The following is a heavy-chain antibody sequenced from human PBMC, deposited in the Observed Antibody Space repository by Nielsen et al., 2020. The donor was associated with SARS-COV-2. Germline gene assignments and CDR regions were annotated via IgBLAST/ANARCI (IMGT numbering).Heavy chain of an antibody. J-gene: IGHJ6*02. CDR2: ISYDGRDE. CDR1: GFTFRNYG. D-gene: IGHD6-6*01. CDR3: VKWVQLDLGYYYHGMDV. Sequence: GGSLRLSCAASGFTFRNYGMHWVRQAPGKGLEWVAVISYDGRDEYYGDFVKGRFTISRDNSKNTLYLQMNSLRVEDTAVYYCVKWVQLDLGYYYHGMDVWGQGTTVTVSS. V-gene: IGHV3-30*18.